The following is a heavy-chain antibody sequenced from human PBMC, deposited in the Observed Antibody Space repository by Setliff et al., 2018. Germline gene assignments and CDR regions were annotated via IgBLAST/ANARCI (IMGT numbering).Heavy chain of an antibody. CDR1: GYKFADYG. Sequence: GASVKVSCKASGYKFADYGITWVRQAPGQGLEWMGWIGVYTGKTYYAHKFQDRVTMTTDTSTGTAYLELRSLRSDDTAVYYCSRLVRYHTTTTCQRLSGGEYWGQGTLVTVSS. CDR2: IGVYTGKT. J-gene: IGHJ4*02. CDR3: SRLVRYHTTTTCQRLSGGEY. V-gene: IGHV1-18*01. D-gene: IGHD2-2*01.